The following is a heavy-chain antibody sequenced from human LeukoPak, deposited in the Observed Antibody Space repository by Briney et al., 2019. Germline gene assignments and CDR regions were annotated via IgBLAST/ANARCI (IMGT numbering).Heavy chain of an antibody. J-gene: IGHJ6*03. CDR1: GFTFGDYA. CDR3: TRDLVNMVRGQDYYYMDV. D-gene: IGHD3-10*01. Sequence: GGSLRLSCSASGFTFGDYAMSWFRQAPGKGLEWVGVIRTKAYGGTTEYAASVKGRVNISRDDSNSIAYLQMNSLKTDDTAVYYCTRDLVNMVRGQDYYYMDVWGKGTTVTVSS. CDR2: IRTKAYGGTT. V-gene: IGHV3-49*03.